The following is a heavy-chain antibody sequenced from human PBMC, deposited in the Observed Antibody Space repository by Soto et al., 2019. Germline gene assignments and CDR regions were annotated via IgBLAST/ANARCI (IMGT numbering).Heavy chain of an antibody. V-gene: IGHV3-23*01. Sequence: GGSLRLSCAASGFSFNIFAMNWVRQAPGKGLEWVSGISGGGGSTYYADSVKGRFTISRDNSNNTLYLQMNSLRAEDTAVYYCAKSLSVGATTPFDYWGQGTLVTVSS. D-gene: IGHD1-26*01. CDR2: ISGGGGST. J-gene: IGHJ4*02. CDR1: GFSFNIFA. CDR3: AKSLSVGATTPFDY.